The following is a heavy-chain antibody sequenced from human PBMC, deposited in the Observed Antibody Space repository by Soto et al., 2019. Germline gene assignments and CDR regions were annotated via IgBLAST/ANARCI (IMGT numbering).Heavy chain of an antibody. CDR2: ILHSGET. Sequence: QVQLQESGPGLVKPSGTLSLTCAVSGDSITNSRWWTWVRQPPGKGLEWIGDILHSGETNYNPSLKSRVFTSGDKAQNQFSLRVTSVTAADPSVYYCAYSTGWYRHDVWGQGTLVTVSS. V-gene: IGHV4-4*02. D-gene: IGHD6-19*01. CDR3: AYSTGWYRHDV. CDR1: GDSITNSRW. J-gene: IGHJ3*01.